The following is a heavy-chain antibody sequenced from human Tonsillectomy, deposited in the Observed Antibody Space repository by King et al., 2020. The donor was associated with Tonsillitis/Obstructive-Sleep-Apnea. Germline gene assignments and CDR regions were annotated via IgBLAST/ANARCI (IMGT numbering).Heavy chain of an antibody. CDR2: ITSSGIST. V-gene: IGHV3-64D*06. CDR1: GFTFSSYA. J-gene: IGHJ4*02. Sequence: VQLVESGGALVQPGGSLRLSCSASGFTFSSYAMHWVRQAPGKGREYVSVITSSGISTYHADSVKGRFTISRDNSKNTLYFQMSSLRVEDTAVYYCVNAGKSSSSFWGQGTLVTVSS. D-gene: IGHD6-6*01. CDR3: VNAGKSSSSF.